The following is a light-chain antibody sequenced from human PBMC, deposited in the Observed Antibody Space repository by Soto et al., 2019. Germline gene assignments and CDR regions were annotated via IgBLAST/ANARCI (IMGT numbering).Light chain of an antibody. J-gene: IGKJ5*01. CDR1: QSVGTN. Sequence: EIVLTQSPATLSLSPGERATLSCGTSQSVGTNLAWYQQKPGQPPRLLIYDASIRATGIPARFSGSGSGTDFTLTISGLEPADLGVYYCQQRHNWPITFGQGTRLEIK. CDR3: QQRHNWPIT. CDR2: DAS. V-gene: IGKV3-11*01.